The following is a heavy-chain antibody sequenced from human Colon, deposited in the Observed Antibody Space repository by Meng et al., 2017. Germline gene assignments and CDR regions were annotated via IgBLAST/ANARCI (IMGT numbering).Heavy chain of an antibody. CDR3: AAYGSATNYANNWFDP. Sequence: SETLSLTCTVSGASITSYYWSWIRQSPGKGLEWLGLVYYTGGPTYNPSLKSRLTLSVDMSKHQFSLKLNSVTAADTAVYYCAAYGSATNYANNWFDPWGQGTLVTVSS. J-gene: IGHJ5*02. CDR1: GASITSYY. D-gene: IGHD3-10*01. CDR2: VYYTGGP. V-gene: IGHV4-59*01.